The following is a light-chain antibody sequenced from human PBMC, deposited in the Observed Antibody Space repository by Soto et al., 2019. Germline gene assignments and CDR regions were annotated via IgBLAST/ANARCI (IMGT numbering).Light chain of an antibody. V-gene: IGLV2-14*01. CDR2: EVR. CDR3: SSYTSSNTLEV. J-gene: IGLJ1*01. CDR1: SSDVGGYTY. Sequence: QSALTQPASVSGSPGQSITISCTGTSSDVGGYTYVSWYQQHPGKAPKLMIYEVRNRPSGVSNRFSGSKSGNTASLTISGLQAEDEADYYCSSYTSSNTLEVFGTGTKVTVL.